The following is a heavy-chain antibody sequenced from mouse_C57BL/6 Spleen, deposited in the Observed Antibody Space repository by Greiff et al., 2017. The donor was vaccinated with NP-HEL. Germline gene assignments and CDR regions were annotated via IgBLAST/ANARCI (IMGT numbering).Heavy chain of an antibody. CDR2: IYPGDGDT. Sequence: QVQLKESGAELVKPGASVKISCKASGYAFSSYWMNWVKQRPGKGLEWIGQIYPGDGDTNYNGKFKGKATLTADKSSSTAYMQLSSLTSEDSAVYFCARVVTTDFDYWGQGTTLTVSS. J-gene: IGHJ2*01. V-gene: IGHV1-80*01. CDR3: ARVVTTDFDY. CDR1: GYAFSSYW. D-gene: IGHD2-3*01.